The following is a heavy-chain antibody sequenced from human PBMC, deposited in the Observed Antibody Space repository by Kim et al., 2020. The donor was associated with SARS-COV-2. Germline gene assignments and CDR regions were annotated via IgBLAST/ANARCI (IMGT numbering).Heavy chain of an antibody. Sequence: GGSLRLSCAASGFTFSSYAMSWVRQAPGKGLEWVSAISGSGGSTYYADSVKGRFTISRDNSKNTLYLQMNSLRAEDTAVYYCAKSVLSAAARKVYYFDYWGQGTLVTVSS. V-gene: IGHV3-23*01. J-gene: IGHJ4*02. D-gene: IGHD6-13*01. CDR1: GFTFSSYA. CDR2: ISGSGGST. CDR3: AKSVLSAAARKVYYFDY.